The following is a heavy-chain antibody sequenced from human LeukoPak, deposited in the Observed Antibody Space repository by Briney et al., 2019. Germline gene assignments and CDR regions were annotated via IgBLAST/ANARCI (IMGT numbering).Heavy chain of an antibody. CDR3: AREYSSPN. D-gene: IGHD6-13*01. J-gene: IGHJ4*02. CDR1: GFTFSSYA. Sequence: GASVKVSCKASGFTFSSYAMHWVRQAPGKGLEWVAVISYDGSNKYYADSVKGRFTISRDNSKNTLYLQMNSLRAEDTAVYYCAREYSSPNWGQGTLVTVSS. CDR2: ISYDGSNK. V-gene: IGHV3-30-3*01.